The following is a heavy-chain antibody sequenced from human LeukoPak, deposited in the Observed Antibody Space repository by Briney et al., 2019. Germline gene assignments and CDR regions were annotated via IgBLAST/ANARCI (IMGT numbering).Heavy chain of an antibody. CDR2: IIPILGIA. J-gene: IGHJ6*03. CDR1: GGTFSSYT. Sequence: SVKVSCKACGGTFSSYTISWVRQAPGQGLEWMGRIIPILGIANYAQKFQGRVTITADKSTSTAYMELSSLRSEDTAVYYCASLWFGELEQEYYYYMDVWGKGTTVTVSS. V-gene: IGHV1-69*02. CDR3: ASLWFGELEQEYYYYMDV. D-gene: IGHD3-10*01.